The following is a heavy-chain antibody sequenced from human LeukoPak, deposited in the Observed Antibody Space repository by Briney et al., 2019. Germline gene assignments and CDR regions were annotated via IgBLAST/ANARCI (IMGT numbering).Heavy chain of an antibody. CDR2: ISSSSRII. J-gene: IGHJ4*02. CDR1: GFTFSNYN. D-gene: IGHD1-7*01. Sequence: GGSLRLSCAASGFTFSNYNMNWVRQAPGRGLEWVSYISSSSRIIYYADSVKGRFIIFRDNAKNSLYLQMNSLRDEDTAVYYCTIDKLELRQFDSWGQGTLVTVSS. V-gene: IGHV3-48*02. CDR3: TIDKLELRQFDS.